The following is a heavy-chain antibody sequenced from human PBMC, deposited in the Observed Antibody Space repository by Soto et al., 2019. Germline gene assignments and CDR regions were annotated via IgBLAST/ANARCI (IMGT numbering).Heavy chain of an antibody. Sequence: QVQLVQSGAEVKKPGSSVKVSCKSSGGTFNTYAISWVRQAPGQGLEWMGAIIPIFGSANYAQRFQGRVTITADEFTTTDYMEVSSLRSDDTAVYFCARRDSKYDSAGYPPFDSWGQGTLVTVSS. CDR1: GGTFNTYA. J-gene: IGHJ5*01. V-gene: IGHV1-69*01. CDR3: ARRDSKYDSAGYPPFDS. D-gene: IGHD3-22*01. CDR2: IIPIFGSA.